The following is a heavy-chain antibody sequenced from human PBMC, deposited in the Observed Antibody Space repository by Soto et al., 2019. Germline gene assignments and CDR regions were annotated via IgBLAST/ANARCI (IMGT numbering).Heavy chain of an antibody. CDR3: ARSGGSLGLLDY. J-gene: IGHJ4*02. D-gene: IGHD2-15*01. CDR1: GDSFINYW. Sequence: GESLKISCKCSGDSFINYWIGWVRQMPGEGLEWMGIIYPDDSDTRYRPSFQGQVTISVDKSITTAYLQWSSLKASDTAMYYCARSGGSLGLLDYWGQGTLVTVSS. V-gene: IGHV5-51*01. CDR2: IYPDDSDT.